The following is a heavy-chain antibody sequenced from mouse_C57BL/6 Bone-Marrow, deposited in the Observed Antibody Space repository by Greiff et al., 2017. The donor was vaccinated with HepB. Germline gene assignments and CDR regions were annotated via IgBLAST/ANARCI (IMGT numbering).Heavy chain of an antibody. D-gene: IGHD2-5*01. CDR3: AKEGSYYSNYEFAY. CDR1: GYTFTSYW. V-gene: IGHV1-52*01. J-gene: IGHJ3*01. CDR2: IDPSDSET. Sequence: QVQLQQSGAELVRPGSSVKLSCKASGYTFTSYWMHWVKQRPIQGLEWIGNIDPSDSETHYNQKFKDKATLTVDKSSSTAYMQLSSLTSEDSAVYYCAKEGSYYSNYEFAYWGQGTLVTVSA.